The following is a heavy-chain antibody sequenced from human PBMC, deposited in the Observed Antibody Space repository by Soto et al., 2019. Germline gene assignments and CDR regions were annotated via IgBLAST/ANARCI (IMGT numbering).Heavy chain of an antibody. CDR2: IYYSGST. V-gene: IGHV4-39*01. Sequence: QLQLQESGPGLVKPSETLSLTCTVSGGSISSSSYYWGWIRQPPGKGLEWIGSIYYSGSTYYNPSLKSRVTISVDTSKNQFSLKLISVTAADTAVYYCAVPLLRYWANWFDPWGQGTLVTVSS. CDR3: AVPLLRYWANWFDP. CDR1: GGSISSSSYY. D-gene: IGHD3-9*01. J-gene: IGHJ5*02.